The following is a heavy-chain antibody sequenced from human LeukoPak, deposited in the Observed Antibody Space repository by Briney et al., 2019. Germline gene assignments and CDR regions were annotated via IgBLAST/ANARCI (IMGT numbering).Heavy chain of an antibody. CDR2: IYHSGST. D-gene: IGHD2-2*01. J-gene: IGHJ3*02. V-gene: IGHV4-38-2*02. Sequence: KPSETLSLTCAVSGYSISSGYYWGWIRQPPGKGLEWIGSIYHSGSTYYNPSLKSRVTISVDTSKNQFSLKLSSVTAADTAVYYCARDRVVPAGPDAFDIWGQGTMVTASS. CDR3: ARDRVVPAGPDAFDI. CDR1: GYSISSGYY.